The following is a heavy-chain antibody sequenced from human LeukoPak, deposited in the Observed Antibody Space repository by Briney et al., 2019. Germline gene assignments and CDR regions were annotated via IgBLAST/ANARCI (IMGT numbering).Heavy chain of an antibody. CDR2: VHHSGST. Sequence: SATLSLTCSVSGGSISSSSYFWGWLRQPPGKGLEWIASVHHSGSTYYNPSLKSRVTISVDTSKNQFSLKLSSVTAADTAFYYCGRLGNYYYHYMDVWGKGTTVTVSS. CDR1: GGSISSSSYF. J-gene: IGHJ6*03. CDR3: GRLGNYYYHYMDV. V-gene: IGHV4-39*07. D-gene: IGHD3-10*01.